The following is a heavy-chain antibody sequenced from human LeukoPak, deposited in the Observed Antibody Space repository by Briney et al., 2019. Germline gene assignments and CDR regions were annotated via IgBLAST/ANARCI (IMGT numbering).Heavy chain of an antibody. D-gene: IGHD4-11*01. CDR2: IYYSGIT. Sequence: PSETLSLTCTVSGASINSYYWSWIRQPPGKGLEWLGYIYYSGITNYNPSLKSRVTISVDTSRNQSSLKLSSVTAADTAVYYCARGMTTVTHWGQGTLVTVSS. J-gene: IGHJ4*02. CDR3: ARGMTTVTH. V-gene: IGHV4-59*08. CDR1: GASINSYY.